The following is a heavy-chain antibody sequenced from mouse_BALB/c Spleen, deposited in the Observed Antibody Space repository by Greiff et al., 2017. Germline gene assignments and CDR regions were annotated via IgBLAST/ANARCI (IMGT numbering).Heavy chain of an antibody. CDR3: ARLGNDMDD. V-gene: IGHV5-12-1*01. CDR1: GFAFSSYD. J-gene: IGHJ2*01. Sequence: EVKVVESGGGLVKPGGSLKLSCAASGFAFSSYDMSWVRQTPEKSLEWVAYISSGGGSTYYPDTVKGRFTISRDNAKNTLYLQMSSLKSEDTAMYYCARLGNDMDDWGQGTTVTVSA. CDR2: ISSGGGST. D-gene: IGHD2-2*01.